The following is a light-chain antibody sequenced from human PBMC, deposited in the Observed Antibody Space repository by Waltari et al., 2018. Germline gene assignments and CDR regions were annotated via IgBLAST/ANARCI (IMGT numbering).Light chain of an antibody. V-gene: IGKV2D-29*01. CDR2: EGS. CDR1: PSHVHSDGKTF. CDR3: MQSLLVPLT. J-gene: IGKJ4*01. Sequence: DIVMTQTPLSLSVTPGQPASISCKSSPSHVHSDGKTFLYWYFQKAGQPPKLLIYEGSNLVFGVRDRFSGRGSATDCTLKISRVEAEDVGMFYCMQSLLVPLTFGGGTKV.